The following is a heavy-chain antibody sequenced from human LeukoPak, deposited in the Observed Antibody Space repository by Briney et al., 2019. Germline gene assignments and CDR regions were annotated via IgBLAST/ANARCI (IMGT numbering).Heavy chain of an antibody. Sequence: GGPLSLSCEAPGSTFSSNAMSWFGRPPGRGWEWSSAIIGSGGSTYYADSVKGRFTISRDNSKNTLYLQMNSLRAEDTAVYYCAKRPRGYCSSTSCFYFDYWGQGTLVTVSS. CDR3: AKRPRGYCSSTSCFYFDY. J-gene: IGHJ4*02. CDR2: IIGSGGST. D-gene: IGHD2-2*01. V-gene: IGHV3-23*01. CDR1: GSTFSSNA.